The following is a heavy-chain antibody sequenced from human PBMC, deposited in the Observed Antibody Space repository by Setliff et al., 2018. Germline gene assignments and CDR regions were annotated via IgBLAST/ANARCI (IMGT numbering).Heavy chain of an antibody. CDR2: IYTSGST. D-gene: IGHD6-19*01. V-gene: IGHV4-61*09. CDR3: ARAISGWYSAHYYYMDV. Sequence: SETLSLTCSVSGGSISSGSDYWTWIRQPAGKGLEWIGHIYTSGSTNYNPSLKSRVTMSVDASKNQLSLNLRSVTAADTAVYYCARAISGWYSAHYYYMDVWGKGTTVTVSS. J-gene: IGHJ6*03. CDR1: GGSISSGSDY.